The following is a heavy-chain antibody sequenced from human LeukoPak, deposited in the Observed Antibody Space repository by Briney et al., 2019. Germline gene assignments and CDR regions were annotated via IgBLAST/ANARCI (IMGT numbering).Heavy chain of an antibody. V-gene: IGHV4-59*01. J-gene: IGHJ4*02. Sequence: SETLSLTCTVSGDSISSYYWSWIRQPPGKGLEWIGYIYHSGSNSGSTNYNPALKSRVTISVDTSKNQFSLKLSSVTAADTAVYYCARSITGYSKFDYWGQGTLVTVSS. D-gene: IGHD1-20*01. CDR2: IYHSGSNSGST. CDR1: GDSISSYY. CDR3: ARSITGYSKFDY.